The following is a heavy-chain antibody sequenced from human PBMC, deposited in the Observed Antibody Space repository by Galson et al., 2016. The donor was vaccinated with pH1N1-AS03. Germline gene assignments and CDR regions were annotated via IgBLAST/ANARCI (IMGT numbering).Heavy chain of an antibody. CDR3: ARVSAGLTGYYYAMDV. J-gene: IGHJ6*02. Sequence: SVKVSCKASGYTFTSYYIHWVRQAPGQGREWMGIINPSDGNTNYAQRFQGRVTMTRDTSTSTVYMELSSLRSDDTAVYYCARVSAGLTGYYYAMDVWGQGTPVTVSS. CDR1: GYTFTSYY. CDR2: INPSDGNT. D-gene: IGHD4/OR15-4a*01. V-gene: IGHV1-46*01.